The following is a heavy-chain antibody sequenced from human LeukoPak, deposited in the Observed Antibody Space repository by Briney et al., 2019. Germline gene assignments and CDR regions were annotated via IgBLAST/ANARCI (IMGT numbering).Heavy chain of an antibody. CDR3: AKGQMATILGFDY. J-gene: IGHJ4*02. D-gene: IGHD5-24*01. CDR2: VKTSADDT. Sequence: GLEWFSAVKTSADDTYYANSVKGRFTISRDNSKSTVYLQMNSLRAEDTALYYCAKGQMATILGFDYWGQGALVTVSS. V-gene: IGHV3-23*01.